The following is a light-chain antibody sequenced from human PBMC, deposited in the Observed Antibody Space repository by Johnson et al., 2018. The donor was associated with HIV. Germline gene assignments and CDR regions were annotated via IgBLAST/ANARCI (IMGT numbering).Light chain of an antibody. Sequence: QSVLTQPPSVSAAPGQKVTISCSGSSSNIGNNYVSWYQQLPGTAPKLLIYDNNTRPSGIPDRFSGSKSGTSAPLGIPALQTGDEADYYCGTWDSSLRVGFFGTGTKVTVL. V-gene: IGLV1-51*01. CDR1: SSNIGNNY. J-gene: IGLJ1*01. CDR2: DNN. CDR3: GTWDSSLRVGF.